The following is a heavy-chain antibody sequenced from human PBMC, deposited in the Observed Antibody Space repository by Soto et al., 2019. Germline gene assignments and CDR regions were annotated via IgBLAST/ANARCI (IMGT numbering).Heavy chain of an antibody. CDR2: ITKTGRST. D-gene: IGHD3-3*01. J-gene: IGHJ3*02. Sequence: GGSLRLSCATSGFSFSNYGMNWVRQAPGKGLEWVSGITKTGRSTFIADSVRGRFTISRDNLKNIMYLQMNSLRVDDTAIYYCTKDAEAYDFAFDKWGQGTMVTVSS. CDR3: TKDAEAYDFAFDK. V-gene: IGHV3-23*01. CDR1: GFSFSNYG.